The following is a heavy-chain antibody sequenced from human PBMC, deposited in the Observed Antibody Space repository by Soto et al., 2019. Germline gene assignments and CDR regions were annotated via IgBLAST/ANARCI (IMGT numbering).Heavy chain of an antibody. CDR2: IYYSGST. V-gene: IGHV4-59*01. J-gene: IGHJ5*02. Sequence: PSETLSLTCTVSGGSISSYYWSWIRQPPGKGLEWIGYIYYSGSTNYNPSLKSRVTISVDTSKNQFSPKLSSVTAADTAVYYCARDKSGYSNYYGGNWFAPWGQGTLVTVSS. D-gene: IGHD3-10*01. CDR1: GGSISSYY. CDR3: ARDKSGYSNYYGGNWFAP.